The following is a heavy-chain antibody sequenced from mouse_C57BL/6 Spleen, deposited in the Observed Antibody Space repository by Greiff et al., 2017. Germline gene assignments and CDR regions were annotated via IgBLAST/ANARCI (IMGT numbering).Heavy chain of an antibody. CDR2: IDPSDSYT. CDR3: ARKGDGYYGYFDV. D-gene: IGHD2-3*01. CDR1: GYTFTSYW. J-gene: IGHJ1*03. V-gene: IGHV1-69*01. Sequence: VQLQQPGAELVMPGASVKLSCKASGYTFTSYWMHWVKQRPGHGLEWIGEIDPSDSYTNYNQKFQGKSTLTVDKSSSTAYMQLSSLTSEDSAVYYCARKGDGYYGYFDVWGTGTTVTVSS.